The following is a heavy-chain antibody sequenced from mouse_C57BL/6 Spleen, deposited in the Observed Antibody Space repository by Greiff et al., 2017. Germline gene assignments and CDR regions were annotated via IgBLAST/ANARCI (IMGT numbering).Heavy chain of an antibody. Sequence: EVQVVESGGGLVKPGGSLKLSCAASGFTFSDYGMHWVRQAPEKGLEWVAYISSGNSTINYADTVKGRFTITRDNAKNTLCLQMTSLRSEDTAMYYCARGTWFAYWGQGTLVTVSA. CDR1: GFTFSDYG. V-gene: IGHV5-17*01. CDR2: ISSGNSTI. CDR3: ARGTWFAY. J-gene: IGHJ3*01.